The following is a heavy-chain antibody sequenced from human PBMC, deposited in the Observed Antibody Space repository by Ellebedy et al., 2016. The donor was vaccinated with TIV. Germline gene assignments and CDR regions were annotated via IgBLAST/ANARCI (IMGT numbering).Heavy chain of an antibody. V-gene: IGHV3-30*18. CDR3: AKDYRVDQFDS. Sequence: PGGSLRLSCAASGFIFSNYGIHWVRQAPGKGLEWVAGISHDGNKEYYPESVRGRFTISRDNSNNRLWLQVSSLRAEDTGVYYCAKDYRVDQFDSWGQGTLVTVSS. CDR2: ISHDGNKE. CDR1: GFIFSNYG. J-gene: IGHJ4*02. D-gene: IGHD3-16*02.